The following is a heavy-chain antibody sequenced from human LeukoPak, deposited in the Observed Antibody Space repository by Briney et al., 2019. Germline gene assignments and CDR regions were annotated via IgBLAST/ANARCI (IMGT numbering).Heavy chain of an antibody. D-gene: IGHD4-17*01. J-gene: IGHJ3*02. CDR2: IIPIFGTA. Sequence: SVKVSCKASGGTFSSYAISWVRQAPGQGLEWMGGIIPIFGTANYAQKFQGRVTITADESTSTAYMVLSSLRSEDTAVYYCQTVTTSDAFDIWGQGTMVTVSS. CDR3: QTVTTSDAFDI. CDR1: GGTFSSYA. V-gene: IGHV1-69*01.